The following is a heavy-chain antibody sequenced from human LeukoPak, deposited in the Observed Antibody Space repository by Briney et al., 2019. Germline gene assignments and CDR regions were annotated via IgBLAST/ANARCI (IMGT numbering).Heavy chain of an antibody. D-gene: IGHD3-22*01. CDR2: INWNGGST. CDR3: ARVLRDSSGYYGYYFDY. CDR1: GFTFDDYG. J-gene: IGHJ4*02. V-gene: IGHV3-20*01. Sequence: RGSLRLSCAASGFTFDDYGMSWVRQAPGKGLEWVSGINWNGGSTGYADSVKGRFTISRDNAKNSLYLQMNSLRAEDTALYHCARVLRDSSGYYGYYFDYWGQGTLVTVSS.